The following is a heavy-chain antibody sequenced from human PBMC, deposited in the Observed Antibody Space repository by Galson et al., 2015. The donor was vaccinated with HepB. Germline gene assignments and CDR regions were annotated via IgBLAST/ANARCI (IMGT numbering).Heavy chain of an antibody. CDR1: GDSVSSTSVA. CDR3: ARVRHPGVAFDI. J-gene: IGHJ3*02. V-gene: IGHV6-1*01. Sequence: CAISGDSVSSTSVAWNWIRQSPSRGLEWLGRTYYRSKWYNDYAVSVKSRITINPDTSKNQFSLQLNSVTPEDTAVYYCARVRHPGVAFDIWGQGTMVTVSS. CDR2: TYYRSKWYN. D-gene: IGHD2-8*01.